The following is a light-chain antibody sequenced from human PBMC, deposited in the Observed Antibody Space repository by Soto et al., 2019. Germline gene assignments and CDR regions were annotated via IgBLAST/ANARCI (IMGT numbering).Light chain of an antibody. CDR1: QGISSY. CDR2: AAS. V-gene: IGKV1-8*01. J-gene: IGKJ1*01. CDR3: QQYSSYPRT. Sequence: AIRMTQSPSSLSASTGDRVTITCRASQGISSYLAWYQQKPGKAPKLLIYAASTLQSGVPSRFSGSGSGTDFTLTISCLQSEDFATYYCQQYSSYPRTFGQGT.